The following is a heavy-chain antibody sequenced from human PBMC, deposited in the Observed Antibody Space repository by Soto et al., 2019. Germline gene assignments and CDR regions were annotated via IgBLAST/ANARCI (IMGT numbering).Heavy chain of an antibody. CDR1: GITISNYP. CDR3: VKDDGGYPSTAPH. D-gene: IGHD3-22*01. J-gene: IGHJ4*02. CDR2: ISGSGDRT. Sequence: EVQLLESGGGLVQPGGSLRLSCAASGITISNYPMSWVRQPPGKGLDGVSGISGSGDRTYYADSAKGRFTISKDISKNSLSLQLDSLGVEDTAVYFCVKDDGGYPSTAPHWGQGTLVTVSS. V-gene: IGHV3-23*01.